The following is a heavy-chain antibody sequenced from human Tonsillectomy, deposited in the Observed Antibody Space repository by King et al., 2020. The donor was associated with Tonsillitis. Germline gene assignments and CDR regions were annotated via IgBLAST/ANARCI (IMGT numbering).Heavy chain of an antibody. J-gene: IGHJ4*02. CDR3: ARDSGERYIYGYHSFDY. Sequence: QLVQSGAEVKKPGASVKVSCKASGYTFTSYYMHWVRQAPGQGLEWMGIINPSGGSTSYAQKFQGRVTMTRDTSTSTVYMELSSLRSEDTAVYYCARDSGERYIYGYHSFDYWGQGTLVTVSS. CDR2: INPSGGST. CDR1: GYTFTSYY. D-gene: IGHD5-18*01. V-gene: IGHV1-46*01.